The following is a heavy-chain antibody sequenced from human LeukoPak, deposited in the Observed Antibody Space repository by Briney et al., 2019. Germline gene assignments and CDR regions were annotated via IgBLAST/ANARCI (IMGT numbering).Heavy chain of an antibody. D-gene: IGHD2-21*01. J-gene: IGHJ4*02. CDR2: IYTSGST. V-gene: IGHV4-4*07. Sequence: PSETLSLTCTVSGGSISNYHWSWIRQPAGKGLEWIGRIYTSGSTNYNPSLKSRVTMSVDTSKNQFSLKLISVTAADTAVYYCARVRSSDHWFDYWGQGTLVTVSS. CDR3: ARVRSSDHWFDY. CDR1: GGSISNYH.